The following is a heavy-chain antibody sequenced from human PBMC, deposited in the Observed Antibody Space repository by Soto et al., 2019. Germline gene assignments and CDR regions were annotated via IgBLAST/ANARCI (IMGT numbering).Heavy chain of an antibody. V-gene: IGHV4-61*01. CDR3: AKDSGYNYGYFRWFDP. CDR1: GGSVSSGSYY. D-gene: IGHD5-18*01. J-gene: IGHJ5*02. CDR2: IYYSGST. Sequence: PSETLSLTCTVSGGSVSSGSYYWSWIRQPPGKGLEWIGYIYYSGSTNYNPSLKSRVTISVDTSKNQFSLKLSSVTAADTAVYYCAKDSGYNYGYFRWFDPWGQGTLVTVSS.